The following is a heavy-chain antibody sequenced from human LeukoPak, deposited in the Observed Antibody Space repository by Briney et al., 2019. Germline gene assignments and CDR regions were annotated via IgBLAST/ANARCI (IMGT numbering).Heavy chain of an antibody. CDR3: TKSRNYDFWTGYPDS. Sequence: GGSLRLSCVGSGFTFADYAMSWVRQAPGKGLEWVAGINWNSATIAYANSVKGRFTIPRDTAKNSLYIQMNSLRREDTALYYCTKSRNYDFWTGYPDSWGQGTLVTVSS. J-gene: IGHJ4*02. V-gene: IGHV3-9*01. D-gene: IGHD3-3*01. CDR2: INWNSATI. CDR1: GFTFADYA.